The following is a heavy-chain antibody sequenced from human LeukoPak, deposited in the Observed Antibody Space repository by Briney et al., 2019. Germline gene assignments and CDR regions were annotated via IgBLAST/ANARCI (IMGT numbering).Heavy chain of an antibody. CDR1: GGSISSYY. D-gene: IGHD3-10*01. J-gene: IGHJ4*02. CDR2: IYYSGST. Sequence: PSETLSLTCTVSGGSISSYYWSWIRQPPGKGLEWIGYIYYSGSTNYNPSLKSRVTISVDTSKNQFSLKLSSVTAADTAVYYCASNKDGSGSYDYWGQGTLVTVSS. V-gene: IGHV4-59*01. CDR3: ASNKDGSGSYDY.